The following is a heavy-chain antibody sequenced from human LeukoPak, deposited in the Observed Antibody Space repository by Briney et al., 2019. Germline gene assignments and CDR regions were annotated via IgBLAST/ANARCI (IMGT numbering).Heavy chain of an antibody. V-gene: IGHV3-21*01. CDR2: ISSSSSYI. CDR3: ARDLLGYCSGGSCYGFDY. J-gene: IGHJ4*02. Sequence: PGGSLRLSCAASGFTFSSYSMNWVRQAPGKGLEWVSSISSSSSYIYYADSVKGRFTISRDNSKNTLYLQMNSLRAEDTAVYYCARDLLGYCSGGSCYGFDYWGQGTLVTVSS. D-gene: IGHD2-15*01. CDR1: GFTFSSYS.